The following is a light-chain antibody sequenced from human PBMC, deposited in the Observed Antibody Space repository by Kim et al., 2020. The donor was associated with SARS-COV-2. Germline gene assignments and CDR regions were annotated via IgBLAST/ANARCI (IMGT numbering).Light chain of an antibody. CDR3: QQDSNWPPLT. Sequence: PGERATPSCRASRNIGNFLAWYQHKPGQPPRLLVYDSSIRATAVPARFSGSGSGTDFTLTISSLEPEDSAFYYCQQDSNWPPLTFGGGTKLEI. CDR2: DSS. V-gene: IGKV3-11*01. CDR1: RNIGNF. J-gene: IGKJ4*01.